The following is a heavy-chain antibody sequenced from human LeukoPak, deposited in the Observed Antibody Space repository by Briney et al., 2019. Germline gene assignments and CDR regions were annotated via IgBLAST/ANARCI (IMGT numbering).Heavy chain of an antibody. CDR3: ARGPFDIVVVPAATFDY. V-gene: IGHV4-38-2*02. Sequence: PSETLSLTCSVSGDSIIGYYWGWIRQPPGKGLEWIGSIYHSGSTYYNPSLKSRVTISVDTSKNQFSLKLSSVTAADTAVYYCARGPFDIVVVPAATFDYWGQGTLVTVSS. CDR1: GDSIIGYY. CDR2: IYHSGST. J-gene: IGHJ4*02. D-gene: IGHD2-2*01.